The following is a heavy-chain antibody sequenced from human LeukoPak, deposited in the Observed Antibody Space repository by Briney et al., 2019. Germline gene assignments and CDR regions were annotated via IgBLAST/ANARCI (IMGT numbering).Heavy chain of an antibody. CDR3: AKDDVLLWFGKFSGIVDY. CDR1: GFTFSSYG. CDR2: IRYDGSNK. J-gene: IGHJ4*02. V-gene: IGHV3-30*02. D-gene: IGHD3-10*01. Sequence: GGSLRLSCAASGFTFSSYGMHWVRQAPGKGLEWVAFIRYDGSNKYYADSVKGQFTISIDNSKNTLYLQMNSLRAEDTAVYYCAKDDVLLWFGKFSGIVDYWGQGTLVTVSS.